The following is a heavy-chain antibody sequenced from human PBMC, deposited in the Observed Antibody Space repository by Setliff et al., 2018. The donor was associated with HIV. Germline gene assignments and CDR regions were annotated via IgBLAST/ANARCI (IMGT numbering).Heavy chain of an antibody. V-gene: IGHV1-69*06. Sequence: ASVKVSCKASGGTFSSYAISWVRQAPGQGLEWMGRIIPIFGTANYAQKFQGRVTITADKSTSTAYMELSSLRSEDTAVYYCARGRGYDYVWGSYRLNWFDPWGQGTLVTVSS. CDR3: ARGRGYDYVWGSYRLNWFDP. CDR1: GGTFSSYA. D-gene: IGHD3-16*02. J-gene: IGHJ5*02. CDR2: IIPIFGTA.